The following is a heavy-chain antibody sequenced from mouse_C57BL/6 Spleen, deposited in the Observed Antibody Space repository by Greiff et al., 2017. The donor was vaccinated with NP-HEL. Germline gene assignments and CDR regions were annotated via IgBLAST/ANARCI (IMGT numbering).Heavy chain of an antibody. CDR3: ALYGSSPYYFDY. V-gene: IGHV1-69*01. D-gene: IGHD1-1*01. CDR2: IDPSDSYT. Sequence: QVQLQQPGAELVMPGASVKLSCKASGYTFTSYWMHWVKQRPGQGLEWIGEIDPSDSYTNYNQKFKGKSTLTVDKSSITAYMQLSSLTSEDSAVYYCALYGSSPYYFDYWGQGTTLTVSS. J-gene: IGHJ2*01. CDR1: GYTFTSYW.